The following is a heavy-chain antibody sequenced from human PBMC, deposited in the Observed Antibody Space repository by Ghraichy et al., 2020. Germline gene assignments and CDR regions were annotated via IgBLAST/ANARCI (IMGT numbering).Heavy chain of an antibody. D-gene: IGHD1-7*01. Sequence: GGSLRLSSAASGFTFDDFAMHWVRQAPGKGLEWVSGITWNSGSIGYADSVKGRFTIPRDNAKNSLYLQMNSLRAEDTALYYCAKLAGTTTESDYWGQGTLVTVSS. CDR1: GFTFDDFA. CDR2: ITWNSGSI. V-gene: IGHV3-9*01. J-gene: IGHJ4*02. CDR3: AKLAGTTTESDY.